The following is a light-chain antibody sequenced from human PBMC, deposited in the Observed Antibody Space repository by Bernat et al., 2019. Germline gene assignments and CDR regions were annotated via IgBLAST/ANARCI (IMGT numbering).Light chain of an antibody. Sequence: ESVLTQSPATLSLSPGDRATLSCRASQRVSSYVAWYQQKPGQRPRLLIYGASNRATGIPARFSGSGSGTDFTLTISSLEPEDFAVYYCQQRSDSPPGMYTFGQGTKLDIK. J-gene: IGKJ2*01. CDR2: GAS. CDR3: QQRSDSPPGMYT. CDR1: QRVSSY. V-gene: IGKV3-11*01.